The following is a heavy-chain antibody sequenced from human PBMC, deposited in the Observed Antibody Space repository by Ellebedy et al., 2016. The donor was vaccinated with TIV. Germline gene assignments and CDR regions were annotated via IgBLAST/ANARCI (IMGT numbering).Heavy chain of an antibody. Sequence: QKFQGRVTITADESMSTAYMELSSLRSEDTAVYYCARRQSRFSYGDYASDHWGQGTLVSVSS. CDR3: ARRQSRFSYGDYASDH. D-gene: IGHD4-17*01. V-gene: IGHV1-69*01. J-gene: IGHJ4*02.